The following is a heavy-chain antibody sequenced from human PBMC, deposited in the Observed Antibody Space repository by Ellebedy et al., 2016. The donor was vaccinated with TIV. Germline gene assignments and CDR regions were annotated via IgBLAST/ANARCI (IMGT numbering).Heavy chain of an antibody. D-gene: IGHD2-2*01. J-gene: IGHJ6*02. V-gene: IGHV4-39*01. CDR2: IYSSGRT. Sequence: SETLSLTXSVSGGSISSSSSYCDWIRQPPGKGLEWIGSIYSSGRTHYNPSLESRATISVDTSKSQFSLRLTSVTAADTAVYYCASHRSGIVLVPAHYGMDVWGHGTTVTVSS. CDR1: GGSISSSSSY. CDR3: ASHRSGIVLVPAHYGMDV.